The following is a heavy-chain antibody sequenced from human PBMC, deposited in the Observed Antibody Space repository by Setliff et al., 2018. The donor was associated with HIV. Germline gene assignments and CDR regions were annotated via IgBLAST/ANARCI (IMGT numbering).Heavy chain of an antibody. J-gene: IGHJ6*02. CDR1: GFIFSSYG. V-gene: IGHV3-23*01. Sequence: GGSLRLSCAASGFIFSSYGMTWVRQAPGKGLECVAVISGSGGSTYYAGSVKGRFTISRDNSKNTLYLQMNSLRAEDTAVYYCATPRGATFYYYYGMDVWGQGTTVTVSS. CDR2: ISGSGGST. D-gene: IGHD1-1*01. CDR3: ATPRGATFYYYYGMDV.